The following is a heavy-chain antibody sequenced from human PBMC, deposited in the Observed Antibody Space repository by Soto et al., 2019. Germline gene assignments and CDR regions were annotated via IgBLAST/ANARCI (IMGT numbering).Heavy chain of an antibody. J-gene: IGHJ3*02. Sequence: QVRLQESGPALVKSSETLSLNCTVSGGSLSSHFWSWLRHPPGKRLEWIGYIYASGSTYYNPSLKSRVSISVDTSKNQFSLKLNSVTAADTAVYYCARVVVSTLDAFDMWGQGTMVTVSS. V-gene: IGHV4-59*11. D-gene: IGHD3-22*01. CDR1: GGSLSSHF. CDR2: IYASGST. CDR3: ARVVVSTLDAFDM.